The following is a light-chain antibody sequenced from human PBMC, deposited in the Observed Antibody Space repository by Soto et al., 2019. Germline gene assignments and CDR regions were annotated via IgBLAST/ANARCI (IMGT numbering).Light chain of an antibody. Sequence: EIVLTQSPATLSLSPGDRATLSCRASQSVTSSFAWCQQKPGQAPRLLIYDVSRRATAIPARFSGSGSGTDFTLTISSLEPEDFAVYYCQQRTSWPTFGGGTKVEIK. CDR1: QSVTSS. CDR2: DVS. CDR3: QQRTSWPT. J-gene: IGKJ4*01. V-gene: IGKV3-11*01.